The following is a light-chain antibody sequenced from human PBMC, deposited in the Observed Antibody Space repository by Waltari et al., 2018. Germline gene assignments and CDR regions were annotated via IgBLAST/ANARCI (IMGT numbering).Light chain of an antibody. CDR3: QSYDSSDWV. Sequence: VSESPGKTVTISCTRSSGSIASNYVQWYQQRPGSAPTTVIYEDNQRPSGVPDRFSGSIDSSSNSASLTISGLKTEDEADYYCQSYDSSDWVFGGGTRLTVL. V-gene: IGLV6-57*03. J-gene: IGLJ3*02. CDR1: SGSIASNY. CDR2: EDN.